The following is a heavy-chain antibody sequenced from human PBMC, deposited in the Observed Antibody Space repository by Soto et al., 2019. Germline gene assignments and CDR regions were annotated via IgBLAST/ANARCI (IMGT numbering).Heavy chain of an antibody. J-gene: IGHJ4*02. D-gene: IGHD2-8*02. CDR3: ARDLDVLTRRPYFDY. CDR2: IRSSSSYI. CDR1: GFTFSSYS. V-gene: IGHV3-21*01. Sequence: GGSLRLSCAASGFTFSSYSMNWVRQAPGKGLEWVSSIRSSSSYIYYEYSVKGRFTISRDNAKNSLYLQMNSLRAEDTAVYYCARDLDVLTRRPYFDYWGQGTLVTVSS.